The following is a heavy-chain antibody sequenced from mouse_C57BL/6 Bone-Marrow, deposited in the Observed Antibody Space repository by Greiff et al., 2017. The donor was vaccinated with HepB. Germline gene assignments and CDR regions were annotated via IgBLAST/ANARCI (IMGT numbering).Heavy chain of an antibody. Sequence: QVYVKQPGAELVKPGASVKVSCKASGYTFSSYWMHWVKQRPGQGLEWIGRIHPSDSDTNYNQKFKGKATLAVDKSSSTAYMQLSSLTSEDSAVYYCAISLYYYGISSPFAYWGQGTTLTVSS. CDR2: IHPSDSDT. CDR3: AISLYYYGISSPFAY. D-gene: IGHD1-1*01. V-gene: IGHV1-74*01. CDR1: GYTFSSYW. J-gene: IGHJ2*01.